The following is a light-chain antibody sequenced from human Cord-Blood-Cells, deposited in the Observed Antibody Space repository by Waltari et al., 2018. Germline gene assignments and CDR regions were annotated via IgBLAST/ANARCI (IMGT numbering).Light chain of an antibody. J-gene: IGKJ3*01. Sequence: DIQMTQSPSSLSASVGDRVTITCRASQGISNSLAWYQQKPGKAPKLLLYAASRLESGVPSRFSGSGSWTDYTLTISSLQPEDFATYYCQQYYSTPLFTFGPGTKVDIK. CDR1: QGISNS. V-gene: IGKV1-NL1*01. CDR3: QQYYSTPLFT. CDR2: AAS.